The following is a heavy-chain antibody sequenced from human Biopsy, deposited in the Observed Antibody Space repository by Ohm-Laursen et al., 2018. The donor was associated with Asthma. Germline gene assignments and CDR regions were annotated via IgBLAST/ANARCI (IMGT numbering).Heavy chain of an antibody. CDR1: GYTFNSAG. Sequence: ASVKVSCKTSGYTFNSAGITWLRQAPGPGLEWMGWISVYNGNTKVAQKLQDRVTMITDTSTSTAYMELRSLRSDDTAVYFCARAADYSHYYGIDVWGQGTTVTVS. J-gene: IGHJ6*02. CDR3: ARAADYSHYYGIDV. CDR2: ISVYNGNT. D-gene: IGHD3-10*01. V-gene: IGHV1-18*01.